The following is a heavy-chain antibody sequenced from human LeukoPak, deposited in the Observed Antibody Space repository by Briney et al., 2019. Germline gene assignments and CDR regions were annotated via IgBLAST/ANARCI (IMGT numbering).Heavy chain of an antibody. D-gene: IGHD2-15*01. CDR1: GFTFSSYW. CDR3: ARDPYCSGGSCYLNWFDP. CDR2: INSDGSST. V-gene: IGHV3-74*01. J-gene: IGHJ5*02. Sequence: GGSLRLSCAASGFTFSSYWMHWVRHAPGKGLVWVSRINSDGSSTSYVDSVKGRFTISRDNAKNTLYLQMNSLRAEDTAVYYCARDPYCSGGSCYLNWFDPWGQGTLVTVSS.